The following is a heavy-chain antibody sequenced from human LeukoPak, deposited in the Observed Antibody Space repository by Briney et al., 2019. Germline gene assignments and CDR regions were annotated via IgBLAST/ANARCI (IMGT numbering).Heavy chain of an antibody. CDR1: GFTFGDYA. J-gene: IGHJ4*02. CDR2: IRSKAYGGTT. V-gene: IGHV3-49*03. D-gene: IGHD1-26*01. CDR3: TRVLGSWELLPSPADY. Sequence: GGSLRLSCTASGFTFGDYAMSWFRQAPGKGLEWVGFIRSKAYGGTTEYAASVKGRFTISRDDSKSIAYLQMNSLKTEDTAVYYCTRVLGSWELLPSPADYWGQGTLVTVSS.